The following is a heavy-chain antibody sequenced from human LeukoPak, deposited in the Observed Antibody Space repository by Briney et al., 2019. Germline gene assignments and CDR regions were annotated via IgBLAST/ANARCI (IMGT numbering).Heavy chain of an antibody. V-gene: IGHV3-9*01. CDR3: AKGHKDIVVVPAAIGGYYFDY. J-gene: IGHJ4*02. CDR2: ISWNSGSI. D-gene: IGHD2-2*02. Sequence: GGSLRLSCAASGFTFDDYAMHWVRQAPGKGLEWVSGISWNSGSIGYADSVKGRFTISRDNAKNSLYLQMNSLRAEDAALYYCAKGHKDIVVVPAAIGGYYFDYWGQGTLVTVSS. CDR1: GFTFDDYA.